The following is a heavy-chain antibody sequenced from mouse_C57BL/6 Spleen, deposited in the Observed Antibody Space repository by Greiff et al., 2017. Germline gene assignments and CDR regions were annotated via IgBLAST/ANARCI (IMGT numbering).Heavy chain of an antibody. CDR3: ARRGANWVYFDY. Sequence: QVQLQQSGAELARPGASVKLSCKASGYTFTSYGISWVKQRTGQGLEWIGEIYPRSGNTYYNEKFKGKATLTADKSSSTAYMELRSLTSEDSAVYFCARRGANWVYFDYWGQGTTLTVSS. D-gene: IGHD4-1*01. CDR1: GYTFTSYG. J-gene: IGHJ2*01. V-gene: IGHV1-81*01. CDR2: IYPRSGNT.